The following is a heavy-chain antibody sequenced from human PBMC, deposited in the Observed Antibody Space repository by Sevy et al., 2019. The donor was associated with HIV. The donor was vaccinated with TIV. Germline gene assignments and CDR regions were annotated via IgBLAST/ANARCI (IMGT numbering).Heavy chain of an antibody. CDR2: IIPIFGTA. CDR3: ARSVAAAHFDY. V-gene: IGHV1-69*13. CDR1: GGTFSSYA. D-gene: IGHD6-13*01. Sequence: ASLKVSCKASGGTFSSYAISWVRQAPGQGLEWMGGIIPIFGTANYAQKFQGRVTITADESTSTAYMELSSLRSEDTAVYYCARSVAAAHFDYWGQGTLVTVSS. J-gene: IGHJ4*02.